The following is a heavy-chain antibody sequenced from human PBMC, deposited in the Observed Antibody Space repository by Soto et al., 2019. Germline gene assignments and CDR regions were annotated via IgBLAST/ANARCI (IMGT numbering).Heavy chain of an antibody. D-gene: IGHD2-21*02. J-gene: IGHJ5*02. Sequence: EVQLVESGGGLVQPGGSLRLSCEASGFTFSSYDMNWVRQAPGKGLEWVSYISSSGSTIYYADSVKGRFTISRDNAKTSMYLQMNSLRAEDTAVYYCARDQQKGGDANWFDPWVQGTLVTVSS. V-gene: IGHV3-48*03. CDR1: GFTFSSYD. CDR2: ISSSGSTI. CDR3: ARDQQKGGDANWFDP.